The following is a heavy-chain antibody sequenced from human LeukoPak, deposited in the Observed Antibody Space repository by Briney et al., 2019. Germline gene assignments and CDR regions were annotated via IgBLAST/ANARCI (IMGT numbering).Heavy chain of an antibody. D-gene: IGHD1-26*01. CDR1: GYSISSGYY. J-gene: IGHJ5*02. CDR2: TYHSGST. V-gene: IGHV4-38-2*02. CDR3: ARVGGYSGSYYWFDP. Sequence: PSETLSLTCTVSGYSISSGYYWGWIRQPPGKGLEWIESTYHSGSTYYNPSLKSRVTISVDTSKNQFSLKLSSVTAADTAVYYCARVGGYSGSYYWFDPWGQGTLVTVSS.